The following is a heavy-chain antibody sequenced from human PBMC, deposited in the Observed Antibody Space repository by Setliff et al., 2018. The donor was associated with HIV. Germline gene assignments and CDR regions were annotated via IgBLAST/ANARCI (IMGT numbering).Heavy chain of an antibody. J-gene: IGHJ4*02. CDR1: GGSASNSRYY. V-gene: IGHV4-39*01. Sequence: SETLSLTCTVSGGSASNSRYYWSWIRQPPGKGLEWIGSIYYSGSTHYNPSLQSRVTMSVDTSKNQFSLKLTSVTAADTAVYYCARVRLRVPPSIFDYWGQGALVTVSS. CDR2: IYYSGST. CDR3: ARVRLRVPPSIFDY. D-gene: IGHD2-2*01.